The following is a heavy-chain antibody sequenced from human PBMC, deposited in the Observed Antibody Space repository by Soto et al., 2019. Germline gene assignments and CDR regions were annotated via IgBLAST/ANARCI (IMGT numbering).Heavy chain of an antibody. Sequence: ASVKVSCKTSGYTFSKYGISWVRQAPGQGLEWMGWISAYNGNTNYAQKFQGRVTMTTDTSTSTAYMEVRSLRFDDTAVYYCARPLFGRGNWFDPWRQGTLVTVSS. V-gene: IGHV1-18*04. CDR3: ARPLFGRGNWFDP. D-gene: IGHD3-10*01. J-gene: IGHJ5*02. CDR1: GYTFSKYG. CDR2: ISAYNGNT.